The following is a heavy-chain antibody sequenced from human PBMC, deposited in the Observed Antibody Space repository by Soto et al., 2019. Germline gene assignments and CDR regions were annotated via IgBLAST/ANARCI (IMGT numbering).Heavy chain of an antibody. D-gene: IGHD2-15*01. CDR1: GGSISSSSYY. Sequence: PSETLSLTCTVSGGSISSSSYYWGWIRQPPGKGLEWIGSIYYSGSTYYNPSLKSRVTISVDTSKNQFSLKLSSVTAADTAVYYCATNVWAYCSGGSCYNFDYWGQGTLVTVSS. CDR3: ATNVWAYCSGGSCYNFDY. CDR2: IYYSGST. J-gene: IGHJ4*02. V-gene: IGHV4-39*01.